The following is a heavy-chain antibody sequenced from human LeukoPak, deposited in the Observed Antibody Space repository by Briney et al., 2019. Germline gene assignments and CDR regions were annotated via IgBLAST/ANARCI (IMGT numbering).Heavy chain of an antibody. V-gene: IGHV3-30*18. CDR3: AKDPDYYDSSGYSQ. CDR2: ISYDGSNK. D-gene: IGHD3-22*01. Sequence: PGGSLRLSCAASGFTFSSYGMHWVRQAPGKGLEWVAVISYDGSNKYYADSVKGRFTISRDNFKNTLYLQMNSLRAEDTAVYYCAKDPDYYDSSGYSQWGQGTLVTVSS. CDR1: GFTFSSYG. J-gene: IGHJ4*02.